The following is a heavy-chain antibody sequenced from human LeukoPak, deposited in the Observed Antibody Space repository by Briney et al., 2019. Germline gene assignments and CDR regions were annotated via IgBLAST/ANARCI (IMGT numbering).Heavy chain of an antibody. CDR2: ISSSGSTI. V-gene: IGHV3-48*03. Sequence: GGSLRLSCAASGFTFSSYEMNWVRQAPGKGLEWVSYISSSGSTIYYADSVKGRFTISRDNAKNSLYLQMNSLRAEDTAVYYCARSYYDFWSGLPGRYGFDYWGQGTLVTVSS. D-gene: IGHD3-3*01. CDR1: GFTFSSYE. CDR3: ARSYYDFWSGLPGRYGFDY. J-gene: IGHJ4*02.